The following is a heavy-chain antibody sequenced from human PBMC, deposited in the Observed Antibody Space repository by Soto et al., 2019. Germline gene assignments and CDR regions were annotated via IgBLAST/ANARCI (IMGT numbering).Heavy chain of an antibody. CDR3: TTDPYYYDSSGYEPYFDY. CDR1: GFTFSNAW. J-gene: IGHJ4*02. D-gene: IGHD3-22*01. V-gene: IGHV3-15*07. Sequence: GGSLILSCAASGFTFSNAWMNWVRQAPGKGLEWVGRIKSKTDGGTTDYAAPVKGRFTISRDDSKNTLYVQMNSLKTEDTAVYYCTTDPYYYDSSGYEPYFDYWGQGTLVTVSS. CDR2: IKSKTDGGTT.